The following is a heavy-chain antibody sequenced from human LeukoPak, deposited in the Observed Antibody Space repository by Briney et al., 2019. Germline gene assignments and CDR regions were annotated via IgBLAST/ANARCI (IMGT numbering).Heavy chain of an antibody. CDR3: ARGLAVGATTNI. D-gene: IGHD1-26*01. CDR2: IIPIFGTA. V-gene: IGHV1-69*06. Sequence: GASVKVSCKASGGTFSSYAISWVRQAPGQGLEWMGGIIPIFGTANYAQKFQGRVTITADKSTSTAYMELSSLGSEDTAVYYCARGLAVGATTNIWGQGTMVTVSS. CDR1: GGTFSSYA. J-gene: IGHJ3*02.